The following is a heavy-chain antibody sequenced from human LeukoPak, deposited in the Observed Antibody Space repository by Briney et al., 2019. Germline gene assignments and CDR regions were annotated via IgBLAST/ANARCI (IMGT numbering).Heavy chain of an antibody. CDR3: GRGRGDF. Sequence: GRSLRLSCAASGFTFVTYWMSWVRQAPGKGLEWVAYIMLDGSEKYYGDSVKGRFTISRDEAKNSLWLQMNSLRGEDTAVYYCGRGRGDFWGQGTLVTVSS. CDR1: GFTFVTYW. V-gene: IGHV3-7*04. CDR2: IMLDGSEK. J-gene: IGHJ4*02.